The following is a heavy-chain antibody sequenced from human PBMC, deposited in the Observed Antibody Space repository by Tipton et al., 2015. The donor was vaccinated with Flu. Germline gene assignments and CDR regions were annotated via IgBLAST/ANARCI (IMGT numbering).Heavy chain of an antibody. Sequence: TLSLTRIVSGGSISTDYWSWIRQPPGKGLEWIGYMYNSGSTNYNPSLKSRVTISVDTSKNQFSLRLTSVTAADTAVYYCARSIVGSITEPYYLDYWGQGTLVTVSS. J-gene: IGHJ4*02. CDR2: MYNSGST. CDR3: ARSIVGSITEPYYLDY. CDR1: GGSISTDY. V-gene: IGHV4-59*01. D-gene: IGHD1-26*01.